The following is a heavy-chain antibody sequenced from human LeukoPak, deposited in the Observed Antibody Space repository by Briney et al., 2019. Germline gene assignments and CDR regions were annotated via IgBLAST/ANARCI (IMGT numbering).Heavy chain of an antibody. Sequence: SETLSLTCTVSGGSISSYYWSWIRQPPGKGLEWIGSIYYSGSTYYNPSLKGRVTISVDTSKNQFSLKLSSVTAADTAVYYCASLYCSGGSCYPVRWGQGTTVTVSS. D-gene: IGHD2-15*01. CDR1: GGSISSYY. V-gene: IGHV4-59*05. J-gene: IGHJ6*02. CDR2: IYYSGST. CDR3: ASLYCSGGSCYPVR.